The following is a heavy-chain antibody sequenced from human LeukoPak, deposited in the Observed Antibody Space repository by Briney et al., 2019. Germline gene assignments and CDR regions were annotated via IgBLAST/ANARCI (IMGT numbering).Heavy chain of an antibody. V-gene: IGHV5-51*01. CDR3: ARRDGSANYYYDY. Sequence: GESLKISCKGSGSIFARYWIGWVRQLPGKGLEWMGIIYPGDSDTRYSPSFQGQVTISADKSINTAYLQWSSLKASDTAMYYCARRDGSANYYYDYWGQGTLVTVSS. CDR2: IYPGDSDT. CDR1: GSIFARYW. J-gene: IGHJ4*02. D-gene: IGHD3-10*01.